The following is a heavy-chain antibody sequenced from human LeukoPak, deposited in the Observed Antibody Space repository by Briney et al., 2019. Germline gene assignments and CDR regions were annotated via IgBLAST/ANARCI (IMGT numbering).Heavy chain of an antibody. D-gene: IGHD6-13*01. CDR2: ISSSSSSII. Sequence: PGGSLRLSCAASGFTFSSYSMNWVRQAPGKGLEWVSYISSSSSSIIYYADSVKGRFTISRDNAKNSLYLQMNSLRAEDTAVYYCAKGQQLVLHPIDYWGQGTLVTVSS. CDR1: GFTFSSYS. V-gene: IGHV3-48*04. J-gene: IGHJ4*02. CDR3: AKGQQLVLHPIDY.